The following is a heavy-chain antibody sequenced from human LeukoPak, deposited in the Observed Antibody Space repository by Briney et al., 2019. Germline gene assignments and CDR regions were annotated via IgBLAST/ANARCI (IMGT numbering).Heavy chain of an antibody. CDR1: GGSIISYY. CDR2: IYYSGST. J-gene: IGHJ4*02. CDR3: ARLGHGAAAFDY. D-gene: IGHD6-13*01. V-gene: IGHV4-59*12. Sequence: SETLSLTCTVSGGSIISYYWSWIRQPPGKGLEWIGYIYYSGSTNYNPSLKSRVTISVDTSKNQFSLKLSSVTAADTAVYYCARLGHGAAAFDYWGQGTLVTVSS.